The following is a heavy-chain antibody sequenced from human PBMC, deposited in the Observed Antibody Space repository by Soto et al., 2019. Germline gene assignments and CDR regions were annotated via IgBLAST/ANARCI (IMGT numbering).Heavy chain of an antibody. V-gene: IGHV1-2*04. CDR1: GYTFTGYY. CDR3: ARGGGSSGGNDAFDI. Sequence: QVQLVQSGAEVKKPGASVKVSCKASGYTFTGYYMHWVRQAPGQGLEWMGWINPNSGGTNYAQKFQGWVTMTRDTSISTAYMELSRLRSDDTAVYYCARGGGSSGGNDAFDIWGQGTMVTVSS. CDR2: INPNSGGT. D-gene: IGHD6-19*01. J-gene: IGHJ3*02.